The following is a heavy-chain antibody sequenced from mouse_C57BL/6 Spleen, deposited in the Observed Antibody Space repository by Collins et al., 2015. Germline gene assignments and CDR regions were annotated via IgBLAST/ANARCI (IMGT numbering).Heavy chain of an antibody. CDR1: GYTFTNYG. V-gene: IGHV9-3-1*01. Sequence: QIQLVQSGPELKKPGETVKISCKASGYTFTNYGMNWVKQAPGKGLKWMGWINTYTGEPTYADDFKGRFAFSLETSASTAYLQINNLKNEDTATYFCARPIYDGYFGRYFDVWGAGTTVTVSS. J-gene: IGHJ1*01. CDR3: ARPIYDGYFGRYFDV. CDR2: INTYTGEP. D-gene: IGHD2-3*01.